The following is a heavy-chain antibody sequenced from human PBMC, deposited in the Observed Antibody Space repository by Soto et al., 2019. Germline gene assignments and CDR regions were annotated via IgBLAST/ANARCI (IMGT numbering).Heavy chain of an antibody. CDR3: ASYLGSAADHNWFDP. J-gene: IGHJ5*02. CDR1: GGSFSGYY. V-gene: IGHV4-34*01. Sequence: QVQLQQWGAGLLKPSETLSLTCAVYGGSFSGYYWSWIRQPPGKGLEWIGEINHSGSTNYNSSLKSRVTISVDTSKNQFSLKLSSVTAADTAVYYCASYLGSAADHNWFDPWGQGTLVTVSS. CDR2: INHSGST. D-gene: IGHD6-13*01.